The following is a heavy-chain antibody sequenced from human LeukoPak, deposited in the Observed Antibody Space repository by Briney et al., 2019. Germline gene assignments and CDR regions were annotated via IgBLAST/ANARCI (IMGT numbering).Heavy chain of an antibody. Sequence: ASVKVSCKASGYTFTKNTINWVRQAPGQGLEWMGWISAYNGNTNYAQKLQGRVTMTTDTSTSTAYMELRSLRSDDTAVYYCARDKWELPRGGDYWGQGTLVTVSS. CDR3: ARDKWELPRGGDY. CDR1: GYTFTKNT. CDR2: ISAYNGNT. J-gene: IGHJ4*02. V-gene: IGHV1-18*01. D-gene: IGHD1-26*01.